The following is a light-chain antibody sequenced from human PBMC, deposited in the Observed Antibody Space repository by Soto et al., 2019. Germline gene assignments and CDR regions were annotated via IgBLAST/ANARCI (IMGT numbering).Light chain of an antibody. CDR1: QSVSSNN. CDR3: QQYSSLWT. Sequence: LTQSPVALSLSTGERATLSCRASQSVSSNNVVWYQQKPGQAPRLLIYGASSRATGIPDRFSGSGSGTDFTLSISRLAPEGFAVYSAQQYSSLWTFGQGTKVDIK. J-gene: IGKJ1*01. CDR2: GAS. V-gene: IGKV3-20*01.